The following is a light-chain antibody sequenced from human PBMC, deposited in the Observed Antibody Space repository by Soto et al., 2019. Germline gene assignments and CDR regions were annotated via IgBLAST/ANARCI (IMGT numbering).Light chain of an antibody. CDR1: SSDIGGYNY. J-gene: IGLJ3*02. CDR2: DVF. V-gene: IGLV2-14*03. CDR3: SSYRTGTTVV. Sequence: QSALTQPASVSGSPGQSITISCTGTSSDIGGYNYVSWYQQHAGKAPKLIIYDVFSRPSGASHRFSGFKSGNTASLTVSGLQPEDEAHYYCSSYRTGTTVVFGGGTQLTVL.